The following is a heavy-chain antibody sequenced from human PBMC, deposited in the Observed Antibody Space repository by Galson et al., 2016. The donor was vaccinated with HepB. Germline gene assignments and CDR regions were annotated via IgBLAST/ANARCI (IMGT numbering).Heavy chain of an antibody. CDR2: IHPDDSDA. Sequence: QSGAEVKKPGESLKISCKGSEYRFTNYWIGWVRQMPGKGLEWMGAIHPDDSDARYSPSFEGLVTISADKSITTTYLQWSSLKASDNAMYYCAKSNHDYTYYRANRFDSWGQGTLVTASS. CDR1: EYRFTNYW. CDR3: AKSNHDYTYYRANRFDS. V-gene: IGHV5-51*01. J-gene: IGHJ5*01. D-gene: IGHD4-11*01.